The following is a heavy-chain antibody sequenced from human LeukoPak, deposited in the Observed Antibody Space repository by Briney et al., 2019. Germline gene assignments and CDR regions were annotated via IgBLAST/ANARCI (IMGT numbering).Heavy chain of an antibody. J-gene: IGHJ5*02. CDR1: GFTFSSYA. V-gene: IGHV3-23*01. D-gene: IGHD7-27*01. CDR3: AKESANWGYNWFDP. Sequence: PGGSLRLSCAASGFTFSSYAMSWVRQAPGKGLEWVSAISAGGGSTYYGDPVKGRFTISRDNSKNTLYLQMNSLRAEDTAIYYCAKESANWGYNWFDPWGQGTLVTVSS. CDR2: ISAGGGST.